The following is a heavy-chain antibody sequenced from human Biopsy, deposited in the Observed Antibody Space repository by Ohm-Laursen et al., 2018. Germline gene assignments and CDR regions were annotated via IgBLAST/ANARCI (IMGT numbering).Heavy chain of an antibody. D-gene: IGHD2-15*01. CDR3: ARMDCSGGSCHYYSYGMDV. CDR1: GVSITAYY. J-gene: IGHJ6*02. V-gene: IGHV4-4*09. Sequence: PSDTLSLTWTVFGVSITAYYWSWIRQPPGKGLECIGNIHHSGSTNYNPPLKSRLTISVNTSKNKFSLKLSSVTAADTAVYYCARMDCSGGSCHYYSYGMDVGGQGTTVTVSS. CDR2: IHHSGST.